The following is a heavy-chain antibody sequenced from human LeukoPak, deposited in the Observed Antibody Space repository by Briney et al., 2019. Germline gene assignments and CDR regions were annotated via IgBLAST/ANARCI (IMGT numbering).Heavy chain of an antibody. CDR2: ISAYNGNT. J-gene: IGHJ3*02. CDR1: GYTFASYG. CDR3: ARTAMVRGVIINGDDAFDI. V-gene: IGHV1-18*01. D-gene: IGHD3-10*01. Sequence: ASVKVSCKASGYTFASYGISWVRQAPGQGLEWMGWISAYNGNTNYAQKLQGRVTMTTDTSTSTAYMELRSLRSDDTAVYYCARTAMVRGVIINGDDAFDIWGQGTMVTVSS.